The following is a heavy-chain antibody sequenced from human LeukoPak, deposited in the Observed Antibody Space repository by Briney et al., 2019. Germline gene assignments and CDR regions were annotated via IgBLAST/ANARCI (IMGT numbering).Heavy chain of an antibody. CDR3: ARGYYSSSRYAGANAAFDI. D-gene: IGHD6-13*01. CDR1: GYTFTSYD. Sequence: ASVKVSCKASGYTFTSYDINWVRQATGQGLEWMGWMNPNSGNTGYAQKFQGRVTITRNTSISTAYMELSSLRSEDTAVYYCARGYYSSSRYAGANAAFDIWGQGTMVTVSS. J-gene: IGHJ3*02. CDR2: MNPNSGNT. V-gene: IGHV1-8*03.